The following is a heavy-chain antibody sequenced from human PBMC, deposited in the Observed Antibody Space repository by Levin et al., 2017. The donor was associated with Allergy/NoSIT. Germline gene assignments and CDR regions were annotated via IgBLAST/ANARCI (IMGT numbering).Heavy chain of an antibody. V-gene: IGHV4-39*01. J-gene: IGHJ3*01. D-gene: IGHD3-3*01. CDR1: GDSIPSRSYF. Sequence: SQTLSLTCTVSGDSIPSRSYFWGWIRQPPGKGLEWIGNTHYSGSTHYNSSLESRVTISVDTSKSQISLRLTSVTASDTAVYYCARSGNYAYDAFTFWGQGTMVTVSS. CDR3: ARSGNYAYDAFTF. CDR2: THYSGST.